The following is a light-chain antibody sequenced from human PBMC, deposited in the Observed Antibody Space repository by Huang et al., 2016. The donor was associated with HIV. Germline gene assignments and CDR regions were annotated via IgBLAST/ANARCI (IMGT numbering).Light chain of an antibody. V-gene: IGKV3-11*01. CDR2: DIS. J-gene: IGKJ5*01. CDR3: QQRSNWPLT. CDR1: QSVGTY. Sequence: EIVLTQSPATLSLSPGESATLSCRASQSVGTYLAWYQQKPGQAPRLLIYDISNRATVIPPRFSGSGSGTDFTLTISSLEPEDFAVYYCQQRSNWPLTFGQGTRLE.